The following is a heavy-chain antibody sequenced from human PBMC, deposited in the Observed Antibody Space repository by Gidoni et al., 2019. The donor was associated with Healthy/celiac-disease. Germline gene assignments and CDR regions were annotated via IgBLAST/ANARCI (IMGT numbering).Heavy chain of an antibody. V-gene: IGHV3-15*01. D-gene: IGHD5-12*01. J-gene: IGHJ4*02. Sequence: EVQLVESGGGLVKPGGSLRLSCAASGFTLRNAWLIWVRQAPGKGLEWVGRIKSKNDGGTTDYVAPVKGRFTISRDDSKNTLYLQMNSLKTEDTAVYYCTTEDLWWLRESNNGAPRFDYWGQGTLVTVSS. CDR3: TTEDLWWLRESNNGAPRFDY. CDR1: GFTLRNAW. CDR2: IKSKNDGGTT.